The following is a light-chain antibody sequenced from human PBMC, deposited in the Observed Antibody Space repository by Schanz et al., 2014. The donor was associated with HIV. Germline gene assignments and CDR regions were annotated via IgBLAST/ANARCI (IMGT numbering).Light chain of an antibody. Sequence: QSALTQPASVSGSPGQSITISCTGTSSDVGVYNYVSWYQQHPGKAPKLMIYDVSKRPSGVPDRFSGSKSGNTASLTISGLQAEDEADYYCCSYAGSTTFEVLGGGTKLTVL. V-gene: IGLV2-23*02. CDR1: SSDVGVYNY. CDR2: DVS. CDR3: CSYAGSTTFEV. J-gene: IGLJ2*01.